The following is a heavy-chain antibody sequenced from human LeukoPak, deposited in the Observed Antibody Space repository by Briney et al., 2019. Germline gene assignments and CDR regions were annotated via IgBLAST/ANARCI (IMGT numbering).Heavy chain of an antibody. CDR3: ARERGAGGWYRIDD. V-gene: IGHV1-2*06. D-gene: IGHD6-19*01. CDR1: GYIFTGYY. J-gene: IGHJ4*02. Sequence: ASVKVSCKASGYIFTGYYMHWVRQAPGQGLEWMGRINPNRGGTNYAQKLQGRVTMPRDTSNRTAYMALSRLSSVDTAAYHCARERGAGGWYRIDDWGQGTLVTVSS. CDR2: INPNRGGT.